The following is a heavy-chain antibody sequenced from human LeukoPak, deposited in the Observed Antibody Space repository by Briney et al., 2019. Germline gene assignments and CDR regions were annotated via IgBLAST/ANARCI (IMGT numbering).Heavy chain of an antibody. Sequence: PGGSLRLPCAASGFTFSSYGIHWVRQAPGKGLEWVAFIRNDGSNKYYADSVKGRFTISRDNSKNTLYLQMNSLITEDTAVYYCAKGRTWYCTSTSCYAGFDYWGQGTLVTVSS. CDR2: IRNDGSNK. CDR1: GFTFSSYG. J-gene: IGHJ4*02. D-gene: IGHD2-2*01. V-gene: IGHV3-30*02. CDR3: AKGRTWYCTSTSCYAGFDY.